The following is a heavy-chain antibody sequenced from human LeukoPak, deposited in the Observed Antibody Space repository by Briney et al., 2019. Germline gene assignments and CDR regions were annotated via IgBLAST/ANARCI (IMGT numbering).Heavy chain of an antibody. D-gene: IGHD5-18*01. J-gene: IGHJ4*02. CDR3: ARGGRAMAPFDY. CDR2: IYYSGST. CDR1: VGSISSGCYY. V-gene: IGHV4-31*03. Sequence: PSETLSLTCTVSVGSISSGCYYWSWIRQHPGKGLEWIGYIYYSGSTYYNPSLKSRVTISVDTSKDQFSLKLSSVTAADTAVYYCARGGRAMAPFDYWGQGTLVTVSS.